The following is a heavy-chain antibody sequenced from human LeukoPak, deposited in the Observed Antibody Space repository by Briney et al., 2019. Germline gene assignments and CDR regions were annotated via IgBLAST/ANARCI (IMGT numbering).Heavy chain of an antibody. CDR1: GFTFSTYW. D-gene: IGHD3-16*01. CDR2: IKEYGNEK. J-gene: IGHJ4*02. V-gene: IGHV3-7*03. Sequence: GGSLRLSCEASGFTFSTYWMSWVRQAPGKGLEWVANIKEYGNEKYYVDSVRGRFTISRDNAKNSLYLQMNSLRAEDTARYYCTRDVLGYFDSWGLGTLVTVSS. CDR3: TRDVLGYFDS.